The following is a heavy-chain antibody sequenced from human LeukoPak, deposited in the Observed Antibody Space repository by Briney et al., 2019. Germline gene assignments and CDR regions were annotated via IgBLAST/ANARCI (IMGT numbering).Heavy chain of an antibody. V-gene: IGHV3-23*01. Sequence: GGSLRLSCAASGFTFSSYAMSWVRQAPGKGLEWVSAISGSGGSTYYADSVKGRFTISRDNSKNTLYLQMNSLRAEDTAVYYCAKGALVSSVYYPWYFDLWGRGPLVTVSS. D-gene: IGHD3-22*01. CDR2: ISGSGGST. J-gene: IGHJ2*01. CDR3: AKGALVSSVYYPWYFDL. CDR1: GFTFSSYA.